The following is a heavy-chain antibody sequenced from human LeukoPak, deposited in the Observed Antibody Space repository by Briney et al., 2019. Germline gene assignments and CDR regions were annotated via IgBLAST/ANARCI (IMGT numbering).Heavy chain of an antibody. J-gene: IGHJ6*03. CDR2: IYPSDSDT. CDR1: GYSFTNSW. V-gene: IGHV5-51*01. CDR3: ARGKDYYMDV. Sequence: GESLKISCKASGYSFTNSWIGWVRQMPGKGLEWMGIIYPSDSDTRYSPSFQGQVTISADKSISTAYLQWSSLKASDTAMYYCARGKDYYMDVWGKGTTVTVSS.